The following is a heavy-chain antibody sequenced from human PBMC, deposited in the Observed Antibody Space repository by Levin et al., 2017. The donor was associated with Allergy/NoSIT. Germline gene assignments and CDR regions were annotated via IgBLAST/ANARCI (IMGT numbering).Heavy chain of an antibody. V-gene: IGHV4-34*01. CDR3: ARGGAPGAFDI. J-gene: IGHJ3*02. CDR2: ITPGGST. D-gene: IGHD3-10*01. Sequence: PSETLSLTCAVYGVSFSGSFWSWLRQPPGKGLEWIGEITPGGSTRYNPSLKSRVTISLDTSKNQLSLRLSSVTAADTAVYYCARGGAPGAFDIWGQGTTVTVSS. CDR1: GVSFSGSF.